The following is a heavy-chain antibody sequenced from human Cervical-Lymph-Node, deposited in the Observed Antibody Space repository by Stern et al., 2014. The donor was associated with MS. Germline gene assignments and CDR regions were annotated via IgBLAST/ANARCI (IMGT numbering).Heavy chain of an antibody. J-gene: IGHJ5*01. CDR3: AKCTGRLWLLNNWFDS. CDR1: GFRFSNYA. V-gene: IGHV3-23*04. D-gene: IGHD3-22*01. Sequence: EMQLVESGGGLVQPGGSLRLSCAASGFRFSNYAMTWVRQAPGKGLEWVSTISGTGPYTYYADSVRGRFTISRDNSKNTLDVQMNSLRADDTAVYFCAKCTGRLWLLNNWFDSWGQGILVTVSS. CDR2: ISGTGPYT.